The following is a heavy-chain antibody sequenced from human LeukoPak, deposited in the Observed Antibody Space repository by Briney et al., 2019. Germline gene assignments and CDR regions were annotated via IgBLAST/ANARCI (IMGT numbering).Heavy chain of an antibody. V-gene: IGHV3-53*01. CDR2: IYSGGST. J-gene: IGHJ6*04. Sequence: GGSLRLSCAASGFTVSSNYMSWVRQAPGKGLEWVSVIYSGGSTYYADSVKGRFTISRDNSKNTLYLQMNSLRAEDTAVYYCARASGYYYYGVDVWGKGTTVTVSS. CDR3: ARASGYYYYGVDV. CDR1: GFTVSSNY. D-gene: IGHD3-10*01.